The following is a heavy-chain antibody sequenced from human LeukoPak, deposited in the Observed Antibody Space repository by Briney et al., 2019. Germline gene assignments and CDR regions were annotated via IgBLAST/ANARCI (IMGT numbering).Heavy chain of an antibody. V-gene: IGHV3-30*03. CDR2: ISKDGSNE. Sequence: GTSLRLSCVASGFTFTKYAIHWVRQAPGKGLEWVALISKDGSNEDYLDSVKGRFTISRDNSKNTVFLQMNTLRGEDTGVYYCAVYADYGGSWPLDYWGQGTLSSSRQ. D-gene: IGHD4/OR15-4a*01. CDR3: AVYADYGGSWPLDY. CDR1: GFTFTKYA. J-gene: IGHJ4*02.